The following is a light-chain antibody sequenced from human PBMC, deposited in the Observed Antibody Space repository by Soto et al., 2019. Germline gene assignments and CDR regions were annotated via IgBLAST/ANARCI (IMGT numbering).Light chain of an antibody. Sequence: IQLTQSPSSLPASVGDRVTITCRASQGITTYLAWYQQKPGKAPKLLIYAASALQSGVPSRFSGSGSGTDFTLTISSLEPEDFGTYYCQQSYKMPSFGQGTRLVIK. CDR1: QGITTY. J-gene: IGKJ5*01. CDR3: QQSYKMPS. CDR2: AAS. V-gene: IGKV1-9*01.